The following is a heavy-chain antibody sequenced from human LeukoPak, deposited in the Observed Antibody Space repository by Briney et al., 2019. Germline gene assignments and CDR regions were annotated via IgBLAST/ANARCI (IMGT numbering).Heavy chain of an antibody. J-gene: IGHJ6*03. V-gene: IGHV3-23*01. CDR2: VTGSATST. D-gene: IGHD1-1*01. Sequence: GGSLRLSCAASGFTFQYFAMNWVRQAPGKGLEWVATVTGSATSTYYADSVKGRFTISRDNSKNTLYLQMNSLRAEDTAVYFCAKEWYSFYYYYMDVWGKGTTVTISS. CDR1: GFTFQYFA. CDR3: AKEWYSFYYYYMDV.